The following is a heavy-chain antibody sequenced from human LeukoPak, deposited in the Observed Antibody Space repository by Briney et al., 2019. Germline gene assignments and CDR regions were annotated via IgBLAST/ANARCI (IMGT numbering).Heavy chain of an antibody. D-gene: IGHD5-18*01. J-gene: IGHJ4*02. CDR1: GLSVTNTY. Sequence: GGSLRLSCAASGLSVTNTYMTWVRQAPGKGLEWVLVIYSGGGTHYADSLKGRFSISRDNSKNTLYLQMNSLRVEDTAVYCCVAEDTYWGQGTLVTVSS. V-gene: IGHV3-53*01. CDR3: VAEDTY. CDR2: IYSGGGT.